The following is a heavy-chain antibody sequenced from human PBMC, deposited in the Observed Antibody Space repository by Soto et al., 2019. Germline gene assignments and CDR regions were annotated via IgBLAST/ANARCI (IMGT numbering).Heavy chain of an antibody. CDR2: IGASGGPT. J-gene: IGHJ6*03. CDR1: GFTFSNFA. V-gene: IGHV3-23*01. Sequence: RGSLRLSCAASGFTFSNFAMSWVRQAPGKGLEWVSTIGASGGPTYYAASVEGRFTISRDNSKNTLYLQMNSLRVEDTAIYFCIKQYSNYMDVWGKGTTVTVSS. CDR3: IKQYSNYMDV. D-gene: IGHD4-4*01.